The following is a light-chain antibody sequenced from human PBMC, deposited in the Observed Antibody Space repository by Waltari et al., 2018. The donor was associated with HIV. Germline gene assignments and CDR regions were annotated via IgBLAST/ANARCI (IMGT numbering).Light chain of an antibody. Sequence: DIQMTPSPSSLSASVGVRVTITCRASQGISNYSAWYQQKPGKVPKLLIYAASTLQSGVPSRFSGSGSGTDFTLTISSLQHEDVATYYCQKYNSAPWTFGQGTKVEIK. J-gene: IGKJ1*01. V-gene: IGKV1-27*01. CDR1: QGISNY. CDR3: QKYNSAPWT. CDR2: AAS.